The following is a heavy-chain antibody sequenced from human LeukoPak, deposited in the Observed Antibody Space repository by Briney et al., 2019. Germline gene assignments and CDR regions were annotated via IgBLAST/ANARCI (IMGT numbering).Heavy chain of an antibody. V-gene: IGHV3-23*01. CDR1: GFTFSSYT. Sequence: GGSLRLSCAASGFTFSSYTMSWVRQAPGKGLEWVSTITTSDGNTYYADSVKGRFTISRDNSKNTLYMQMNSLRAEDTAVYYCAKSPEGVRNYWGQGTLVTVSS. D-gene: IGHD2-2*01. J-gene: IGHJ4*02. CDR3: AKSPEGVRNY. CDR2: ITTSDGNT.